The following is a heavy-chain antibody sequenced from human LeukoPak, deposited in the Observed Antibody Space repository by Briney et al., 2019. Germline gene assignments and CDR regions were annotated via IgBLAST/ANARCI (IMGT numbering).Heavy chain of an antibody. CDR1: GFTFSSYA. V-gene: IGHV3-23*01. D-gene: IGHD6-19*01. CDR3: AIPSPYSSGWYGGSDH. J-gene: IGHJ4*02. Sequence: GGSLRLSCAASGFTFSSYAMSWVRQAPGKGLEWVSSISGGGVSTYFADSVKGRFTISRDNSKDTLYLQMNSLRVEDTAVYYCAIPSPYSSGWYGGSDHWGQGTLVTVSS. CDR2: ISGGGVST.